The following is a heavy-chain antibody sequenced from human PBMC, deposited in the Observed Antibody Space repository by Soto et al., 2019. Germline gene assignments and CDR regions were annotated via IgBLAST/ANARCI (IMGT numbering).Heavy chain of an antibody. CDR3: ARHGASSGWGNYYYYGMDV. Sequence: SETLSLTCTVSGGSISSGIYYWSWIRQHPGKGLEWIGCIYYSGSTYYNPSLKSRVTISVDTSKNQFSLKLSSVTAADTAVYYCARHGASSGWGNYYYYGMDVWGQGTTVTAP. CDR2: IYYSGST. V-gene: IGHV4-39*01. J-gene: IGHJ6*02. CDR1: GGSISSGIYY. D-gene: IGHD6-19*01.